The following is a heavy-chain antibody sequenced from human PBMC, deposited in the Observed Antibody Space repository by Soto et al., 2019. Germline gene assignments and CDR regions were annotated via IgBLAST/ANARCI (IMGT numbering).Heavy chain of an antibody. CDR2: INPDGSAT. D-gene: IGHD5-18*01. CDR1: EFTFSSYW. Sequence: PGGSLRLSCAASEFTFSSYWMHWVRQAPGKGLVWVSRINPDGSATNYADSVKGRFTISRDNAKNTLYLQMNSLRAEDTAVFYCGRGGSDSPMAPGYWGQGTLVTSPQ. V-gene: IGHV3-74*01. CDR3: GRGGSDSPMAPGY. J-gene: IGHJ4*02.